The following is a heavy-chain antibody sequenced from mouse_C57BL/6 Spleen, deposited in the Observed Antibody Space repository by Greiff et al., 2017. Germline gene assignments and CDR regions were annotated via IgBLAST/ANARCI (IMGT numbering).Heavy chain of an antibody. CDR2: IDPSDSYT. D-gene: IGHD1-1*01. V-gene: IGHV1-50*01. Sequence: QVQLKQPGAELVKPGASVKLSCKASGYTFTSYWMQWVKQRPGQGLEWIGEIDPSDSYTNYNQKFKGKATLTVDTSSSTAYMQLSSLTSEDSAVYYCAKGYGSSYGDYWGQGTTLTVSS. CDR3: AKGYGSSYGDY. CDR1: GYTFTSYW. J-gene: IGHJ2*01.